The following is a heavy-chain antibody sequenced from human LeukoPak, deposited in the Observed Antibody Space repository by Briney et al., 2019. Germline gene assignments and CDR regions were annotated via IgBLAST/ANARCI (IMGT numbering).Heavy chain of an antibody. CDR2: IIPIFDTV. J-gene: IGHJ4*02. D-gene: IGHD5-18*01. Sequence: SVKVSCKVSGGTFSSYAISWVRQAPGQGLEWMGRIIPIFDTVNYAQKFQGRVTITTDESTSTAYMELSSLRSEDTAVYYCARSGLGRYRSGRMGGFVYWGQGTLVTVSS. CDR1: GGTFSSYA. V-gene: IGHV1-69*05. CDR3: ARSGLGRYRSGRMGGFVY.